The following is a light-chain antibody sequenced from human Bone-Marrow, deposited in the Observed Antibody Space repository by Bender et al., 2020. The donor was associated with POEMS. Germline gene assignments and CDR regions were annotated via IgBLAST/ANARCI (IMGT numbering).Light chain of an antibody. Sequence: QSALTQPRSVSGSPGQSVTISCTGTSSDIGTYKYVSWYQQHPGKAPKFIIYDVSQRPSGVPDRFSGSKSGNTASLTISGLRAEDEADYYCCSYSSSSTSVLFGGGTKLTVL. CDR1: SSDIGTYKY. CDR3: CSYSSSSTSVL. J-gene: IGLJ2*01. CDR2: DVS. V-gene: IGLV2-11*01.